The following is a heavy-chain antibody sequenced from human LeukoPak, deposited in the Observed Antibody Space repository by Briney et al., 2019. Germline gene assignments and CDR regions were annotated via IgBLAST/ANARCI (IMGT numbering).Heavy chain of an antibody. Sequence: SETLSLTCTVSGGSISSYYWSWIRQPPGKGLEWIGYIYYSGSTNYNPPLKSRVTISVDTSKNQFSLRLSSVTAADTAVYYCARGSQSLGYCSGGSCRAKIFDYWGQGTLVTVSS. CDR3: ARGSQSLGYCSGGSCRAKIFDY. D-gene: IGHD2-15*01. J-gene: IGHJ4*02. V-gene: IGHV4-59*12. CDR2: IYYSGST. CDR1: GGSISSYY.